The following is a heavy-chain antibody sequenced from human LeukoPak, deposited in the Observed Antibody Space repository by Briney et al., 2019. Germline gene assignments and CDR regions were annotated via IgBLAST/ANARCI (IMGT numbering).Heavy chain of an antibody. J-gene: IGHJ4*02. Sequence: GGSLRLSCAPSGLTFSHYGMHWVRQAPGKGLEWVAVIWSDGTNRYYGDPVEGRFTISRDNFQRTVFLQMDSLRAEHTAVYYCAKGAQRGFDYSNSLDKWGQGTLVTVSS. D-gene: IGHD4-11*01. CDR3: AKGAQRGFDYSNSLDK. CDR1: GLTFSHYG. CDR2: IWSDGTNR. V-gene: IGHV3-33*06.